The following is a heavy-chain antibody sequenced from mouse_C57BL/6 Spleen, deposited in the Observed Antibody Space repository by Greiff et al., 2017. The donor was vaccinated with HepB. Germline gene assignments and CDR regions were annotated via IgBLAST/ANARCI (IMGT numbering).Heavy chain of an antibody. V-gene: IGHV1-55*01. CDR2: IYPGSGST. CDR3: ARAPFYYGSSYPYYFDY. Sequence: QVQLQQPGAELVKPGASVKMSCKASGYTFTSYWITWVKQRPGQGLEWIGDIYPGSGSTNYNEKFKSKATLTVDTSSSTAYMQLSSLTSEDSAVYYCARAPFYYGSSYPYYFDYWGQGTTLTVSS. CDR1: GYTFTSYW. J-gene: IGHJ2*01. D-gene: IGHD1-1*01.